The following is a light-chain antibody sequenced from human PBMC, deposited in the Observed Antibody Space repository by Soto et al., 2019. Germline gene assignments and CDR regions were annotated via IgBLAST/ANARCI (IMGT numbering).Light chain of an antibody. CDR1: SSDVGSYNV. CDR2: EGS. Sequence: LTQPASVSGSPGQSITISCTGTSSDVGSYNVVSWYQQHPGKAPKLMIYEGSKRPSGVSNRFSGSKSGNTASLTISGLQAEDEADYYCCSYADSSTYVFGTGTKVNVL. CDR3: CSYADSSTYV. J-gene: IGLJ1*01. V-gene: IGLV2-23*01.